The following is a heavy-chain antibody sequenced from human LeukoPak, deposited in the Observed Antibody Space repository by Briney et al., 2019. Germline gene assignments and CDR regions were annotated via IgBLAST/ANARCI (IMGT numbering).Heavy chain of an antibody. D-gene: IGHD6-19*01. V-gene: IGHV4-30-4*01. Sequence: SQTLSLTCTVSGGSISSGDYYWSWIRQPPGQGLEWIGYIYYSGSTYYNPSLKSRVTISVDTSKNQFSLKLSSVTAADTAVYYCARVHGSSGWYPGYFDYWGQGTLVTASS. CDR2: IYYSGST. CDR1: GGSISSGDYY. J-gene: IGHJ4*02. CDR3: ARVHGSSGWYPGYFDY.